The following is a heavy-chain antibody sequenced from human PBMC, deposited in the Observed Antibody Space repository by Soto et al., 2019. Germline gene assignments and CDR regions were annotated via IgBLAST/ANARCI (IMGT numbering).Heavy chain of an antibody. CDR3: ARWGEVIAGAALDPYYYGMDV. CDR1: GYSFTSYW. Sequence: EVQLVQSGAEVKKPGESLKISCKGSGYSFTSYWIGWVRQMPGKGLEWMGIIYPGDSDTRYSPSFQGQVTISADKSISTAYLQWSSLKASDTAMYYCARWGEVIAGAALDPYYYGMDVWGQGTTVTVSS. V-gene: IGHV5-51*03. J-gene: IGHJ6*02. CDR2: IYPGDSDT. D-gene: IGHD6-19*01.